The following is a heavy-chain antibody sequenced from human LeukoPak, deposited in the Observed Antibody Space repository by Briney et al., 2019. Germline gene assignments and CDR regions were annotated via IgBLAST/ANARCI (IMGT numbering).Heavy chain of an antibody. CDR1: GYTFTSYD. Sequence: ASVKVSCKASGYTFTSYDINWVRQATGQGLEWMGWMNPNRGNTGYAQKFQARVTMTRNNSISTAYVELSSLRSEDTAVHYCARRGEYYYDSSGYYYNPYYFDYWGQGTLVTVSS. D-gene: IGHD3-22*01. CDR3: ARRGEYYYDSSGYYYNPYYFDY. CDR2: MNPNRGNT. J-gene: IGHJ4*02. V-gene: IGHV1-8*01.